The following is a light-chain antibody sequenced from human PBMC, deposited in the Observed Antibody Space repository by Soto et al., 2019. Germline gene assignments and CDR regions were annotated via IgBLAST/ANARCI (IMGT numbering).Light chain of an antibody. V-gene: IGKV3-20*01. Sequence: DTVLTQSPGILSLSPGERATLYCRTSQSIRNDYLAWYQQKPGQPPRLLIYGAFNRAGGIPDRFSGSGSGTDFTLTISRLEPEDFAVYYCQQYGASPRTFGQGTELERK. J-gene: IGKJ2*01. CDR3: QQYGASPRT. CDR1: QSIRNDY. CDR2: GAF.